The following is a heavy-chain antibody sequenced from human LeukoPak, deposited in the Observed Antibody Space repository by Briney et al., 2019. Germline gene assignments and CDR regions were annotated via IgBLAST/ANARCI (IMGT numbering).Heavy chain of an antibody. V-gene: IGHV1-69*04. CDR1: GGTFSSYA. CDR2: IIPILGIA. D-gene: IGHD4-17*01. Sequence: SVKVSCKASGGTFSSYAISWVRQAPGQGLEWMGRIIPILGIANYAQKFQGRVTFTADKSTSTAYMELSSLRSEDTAVYYCARGSYTVTTHGYYYGMDVWGQGTTVTVSS. J-gene: IGHJ6*02. CDR3: ARGSYTVTTHGYYYGMDV.